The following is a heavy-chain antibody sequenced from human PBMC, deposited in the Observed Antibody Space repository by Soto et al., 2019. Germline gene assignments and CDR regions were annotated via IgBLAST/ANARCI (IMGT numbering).Heavy chain of an antibody. Sequence: QLQLQESCPGLVKPSETLSLTCTVSGGSISTSSYYWGWILQPPEKGLEWIGTIYYSGSTYYNPSLRSRVTMSVDTSKHQFSLKLSSVTAADTAVYYCAIERRTVVVATPPVDYWGQGTLVTVSS. D-gene: IGHD2-15*01. J-gene: IGHJ4*02. CDR3: AIERRTVVVATPPVDY. CDR1: GGSISTSSYY. CDR2: IYYSGST. V-gene: IGHV4-39*02.